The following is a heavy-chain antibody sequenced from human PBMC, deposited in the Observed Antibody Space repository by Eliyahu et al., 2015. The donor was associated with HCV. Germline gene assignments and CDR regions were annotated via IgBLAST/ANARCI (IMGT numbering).Heavy chain of an antibody. CDR3: ATGLVRGVIIRGFDS. D-gene: IGHD3-10*01. CDR2: ISRRSLSI. Sequence: EVLLVESGGGLVKPGGSLRLSCGGSGFNFTNTSMNWVRQAPGMGLEWVSSISRRSLSIYYADSVKGRFTISRDNAKKTLFLQMNTLRVEDTAVYYCATGLVRGVIIRGFDSWGQGTLVTVSS. V-gene: IGHV3-21*01. J-gene: IGHJ4*02. CDR1: GFNFTNTS.